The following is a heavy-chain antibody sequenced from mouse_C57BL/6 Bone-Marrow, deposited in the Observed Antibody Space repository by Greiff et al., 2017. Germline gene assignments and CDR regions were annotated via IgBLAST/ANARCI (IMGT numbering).Heavy chain of an antibody. CDR1: GYTFTDYY. Sequence: EVQLQQSGPVLVKPGASVKMSCKASGYTFTDYYMNWVKQSHGKSLEWIGVINPYNGGTSYNQKFKGKATLTVDKSSSTAYMELNSLTSEDSAVYYCARLGSKGYFDYWGQGTTLTVSS. J-gene: IGHJ2*01. CDR3: ARLGSKGYFDY. D-gene: IGHD1-3*01. CDR2: INPYNGGT. V-gene: IGHV1-19*01.